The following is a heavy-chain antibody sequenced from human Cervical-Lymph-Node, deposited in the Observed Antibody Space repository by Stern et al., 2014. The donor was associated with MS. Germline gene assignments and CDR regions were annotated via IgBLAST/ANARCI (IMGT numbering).Heavy chain of an antibody. Sequence: VQLEESGAEVQKPGSSVKVSCRASGCTFSSSDISWVRQAPGQGLEWMGGIIPIIGTANYAQKYQGRVTITADESTSTAYMELSSLRSEDTAIYYCALGGFGHYFEYWGQGTLVTVSS. J-gene: IGHJ4*02. D-gene: IGHD3-10*01. CDR2: IIPIIGTA. V-gene: IGHV1-69*01. CDR3: ALGGFGHYFEY. CDR1: GCTFSSSD.